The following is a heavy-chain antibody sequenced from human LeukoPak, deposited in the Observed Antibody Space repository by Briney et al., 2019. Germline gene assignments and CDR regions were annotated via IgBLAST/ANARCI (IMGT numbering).Heavy chain of an antibody. V-gene: IGHV4-59*01. Sequence: KPWKTLPLTSTSSVGPITSYYRSWIRQPPPKGLEWIGYISYSGSTKYNPSLQSRVTIPVHTSKHKISLKLGCVPAAATAVSYFGRDVRTRYGGGDCLGWYFDLWGRGTVVRVSS. CDR3: GRDVRTRYGGGDCLGWYFDL. CDR2: ISYSGST. D-gene: IGHD2-21*01. CDR1: VGPITSYY. J-gene: IGHJ2*01.